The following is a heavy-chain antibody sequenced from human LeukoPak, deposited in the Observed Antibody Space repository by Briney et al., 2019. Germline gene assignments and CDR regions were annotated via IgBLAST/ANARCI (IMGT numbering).Heavy chain of an antibody. D-gene: IGHD3-10*02. Sequence: GGSLRLSCAASGFTFRTSAMNWVRQAPGKGLEWVSYISSSGSTIYYADPVKGRFTISRDNAKNSLYLQMNSLRAEDTAVYYCAELGITMIGGVWGKGTTVTISS. CDR1: GFTFRTSA. V-gene: IGHV3-48*03. J-gene: IGHJ6*04. CDR2: ISSSGSTI. CDR3: AELGITMIGGV.